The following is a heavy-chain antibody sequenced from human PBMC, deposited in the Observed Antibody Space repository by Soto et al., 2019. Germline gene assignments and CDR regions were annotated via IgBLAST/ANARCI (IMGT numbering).Heavy chain of an antibody. J-gene: IGHJ4*02. Sequence: GGSLRLSCAASGFTFGSHGMHWVRQAPGKGLVWVSRINSDGSSTSYADSVKGRFTISRDNAKNTLYLQMNSLRAEDTAVYYCASPNGDSYYFDYWGQGTLVTVSS. D-gene: IGHD4-17*01. CDR2: INSDGSST. V-gene: IGHV3-74*01. CDR1: GFTFGSHG. CDR3: ASPNGDSYYFDY.